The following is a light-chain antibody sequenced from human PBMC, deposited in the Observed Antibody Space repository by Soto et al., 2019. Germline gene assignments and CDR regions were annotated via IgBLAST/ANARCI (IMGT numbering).Light chain of an antibody. Sequence: MVLTQSPGTLSLSPGERATLSCRASQSVSSSYLAWYQQKPGQAPRLLIYGASSRATGIPDRFSGSGSGIVFILTISRPEPEDFAVYYCQQYCSSPPAFGQWTKVEIK. J-gene: IGKJ1*01. CDR3: QQYCSSPPA. CDR1: QSVSSSY. CDR2: GAS. V-gene: IGKV3-20*01.